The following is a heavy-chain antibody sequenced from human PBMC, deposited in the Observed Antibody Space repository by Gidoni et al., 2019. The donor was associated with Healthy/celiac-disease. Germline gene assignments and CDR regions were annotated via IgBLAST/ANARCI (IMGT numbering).Heavy chain of an antibody. V-gene: IGHV3-66*01. CDR1: GFPVSSNY. J-gene: IGHJ3*02. D-gene: IGHD5-18*01. CDR3: ARGYSYAHDAFDI. Sequence: EVQLVASGGGLVQPGGSLRLSCSASGFPVSSNYLSWVRQYPGKGLEWVSVSYRGGSTYYEDSVKGRFTISRDNSKNTLYLQMNSLRAEDTAVYFCARGYSYAHDAFDIWGQGTMVTVSS. CDR2: SYRGGST.